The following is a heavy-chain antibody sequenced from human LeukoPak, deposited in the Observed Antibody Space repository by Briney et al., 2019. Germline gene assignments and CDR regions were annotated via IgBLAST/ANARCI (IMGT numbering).Heavy chain of an antibody. CDR2: ISGSGGST. V-gene: IGHV3-23*01. J-gene: IGHJ4*02. D-gene: IGHD5-18*01. CDR1: GFTFSTYG. CDR3: AKGDTAIQC. Sequence: PGGSLRLSCAASGFTFSTYGMSWVRQAPGKGLEWVSAISGSGGSTYYADSVKGRFTISRDNSKNTLYLQMNSLRAEDTALYYCAKGDTAIQCGGQGTLVTVSS.